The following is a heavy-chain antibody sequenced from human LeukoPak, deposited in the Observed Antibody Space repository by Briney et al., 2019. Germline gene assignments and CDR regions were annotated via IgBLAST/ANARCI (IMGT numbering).Heavy chain of an antibody. CDR2: IKEDESTK. J-gene: IGHJ4*02. CDR1: GFTFSSYW. V-gene: IGHV3-7*01. CDR3: ARDVGGTLDY. Sequence: GGSLRLSCAASGFTFSSYWMAWVRQAPGKGLEWVANIKEDESTKHQADSVKGRFTISRDNAQNSVYLQMSSLRGEDTAVYYCARDVGGTLDYWGQGTLVTVSS.